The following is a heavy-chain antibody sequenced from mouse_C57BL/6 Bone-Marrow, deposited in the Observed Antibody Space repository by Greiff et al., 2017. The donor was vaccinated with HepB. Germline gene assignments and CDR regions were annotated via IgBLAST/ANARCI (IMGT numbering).Heavy chain of an antibody. CDR2: ILPGSGST. V-gene: IGHV1-9*01. D-gene: IGHD1-1*01. CDR1: GYTFTGYW. CDR3: ARRPPYYGSPHWYFDV. Sequence: VQLQQSGAELMKPGASVKLSCKATGYTFTGYWIEWVKQRPGHGLEWIGEILPGSGSTNYNEKFKGKATFTADTSSNTAYMQLSSLTTEDSAIYYCARRPPYYGSPHWYFDVWGTGTTVTVSS. J-gene: IGHJ1*03.